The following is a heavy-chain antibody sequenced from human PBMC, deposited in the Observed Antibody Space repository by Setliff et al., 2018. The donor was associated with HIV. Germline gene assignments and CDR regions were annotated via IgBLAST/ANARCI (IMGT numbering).Heavy chain of an antibody. D-gene: IGHD3-16*01. Sequence: ETLSLTCTVSGGSISSSVYYWGWIRQPPGKGLEWIGNIYYSGSTYYNPSLKSRITISVDTSKNQFSLKLSSVTAADTAVYYCARHSRAGDIDYWGRGTLVTVSS. CDR2: IYYSGST. CDR1: GGSISSSVYY. J-gene: IGHJ4*02. CDR3: ARHSRAGDIDY. V-gene: IGHV4-39*01.